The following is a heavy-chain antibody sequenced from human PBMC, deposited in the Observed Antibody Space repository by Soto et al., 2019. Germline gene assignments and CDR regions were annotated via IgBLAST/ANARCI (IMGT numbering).Heavy chain of an antibody. V-gene: IGHV3-13*01. CDR2: IGTAGDT. CDR1: GFTFSSYD. J-gene: IGHJ3*02. D-gene: IGHD5-12*01. Sequence: EVQLVESGGGLVQPGGSLRLSCAASGFTFSSYDMHWVRQATGKGLEWVSAIGTAGDTYYPGYVKGRLTNTRENAKNSVYVQKNSLRARETAVYYCARGGDAAFNIWGHGTMVIVSS. CDR3: ARGGDAAFNI.